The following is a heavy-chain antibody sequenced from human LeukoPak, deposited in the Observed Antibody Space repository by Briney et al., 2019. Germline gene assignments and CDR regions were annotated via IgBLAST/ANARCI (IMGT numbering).Heavy chain of an antibody. V-gene: IGHV3-48*04. CDR1: GFTFSSYS. CDR2: ISSSSSTI. D-gene: IGHD6-6*01. CDR3: ARGASIAVDY. J-gene: IGHJ4*02. Sequence: GGSLRLSCAASGFTFSSYSMNWVRQAPGKGLEWVSYISSSSSTIYYADSVKGRFTISRDNAKNSLYLQMNSLRAEDTAVYYCARGASIAVDYWGQGTLVTVSS.